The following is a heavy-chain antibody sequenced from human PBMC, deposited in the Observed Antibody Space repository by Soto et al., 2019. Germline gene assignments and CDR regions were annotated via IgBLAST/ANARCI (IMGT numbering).Heavy chain of an antibody. V-gene: IGHV4-59*01. Sequence: SEKLSLTYTVSGGSISGSYWSWIRHPPGKGLEWIGYMYNTGSTVYNPSFKSRVTISVDTSKNQFSLKLNSVTAADTAVYYCARDLWGYCGTDCYPLDVWGQGTTVT. CDR2: MYNTGST. CDR1: GGSISGSY. D-gene: IGHD2-21*02. J-gene: IGHJ6*02. CDR3: ARDLWGYCGTDCYPLDV.